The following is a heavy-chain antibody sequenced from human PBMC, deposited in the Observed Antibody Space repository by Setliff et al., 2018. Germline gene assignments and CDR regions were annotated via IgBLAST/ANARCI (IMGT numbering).Heavy chain of an antibody. D-gene: IGHD3-22*01. V-gene: IGHV1-18*01. CDR3: ARINFYVSSGYYYAPEL. Sequence: RASVKVSCKSSGFTFTDYGITWVRQVPGQGLEWMGWINNYNFNTQYAQKFQGRVTVTTDTSTTTAYMELRSLRADDTAVYYCARINFYVSSGYYYAPELWGQGTTVTAPQ. CDR1: GFTFTDYG. CDR2: INNYNFNT. J-gene: IGHJ4*02.